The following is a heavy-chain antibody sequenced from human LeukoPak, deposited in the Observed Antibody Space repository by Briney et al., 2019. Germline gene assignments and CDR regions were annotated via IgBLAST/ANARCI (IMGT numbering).Heavy chain of an antibody. J-gene: IGHJ5*02. V-gene: IGHV1-46*01. D-gene: IGHD1-26*01. CDR1: GNTFTSDY. CDR3: VGSSHQRNWFDP. Sequence: ASVKVSCKASGNTFTSDYMNWVRQAPGQGLERMGIVHSSGGVIKYAQEFQDRVTVTRDPSTSTIYMELSSLRSEETAVYYCVGSSHQRNWFDPWGQGTLVIVSS. CDR2: VHSSGGVI.